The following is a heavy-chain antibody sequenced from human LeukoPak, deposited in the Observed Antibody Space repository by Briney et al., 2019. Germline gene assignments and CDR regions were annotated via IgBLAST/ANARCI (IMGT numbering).Heavy chain of an antibody. CDR1: GGSFSGYY. CDR2: INHSGST. CDR3: ARGLEYFQN. V-gene: IGHV4-34*01. J-gene: IGHJ1*01. Sequence: SETLSLTCAVYGGSFSGYYWSWIRQPPGKGLEWIGEINHSGSTNYNPSLKSRVTISVETSNNQFSLKLSSVTAADTAVYYCARGLEYFQNWGQGTLVTVSS.